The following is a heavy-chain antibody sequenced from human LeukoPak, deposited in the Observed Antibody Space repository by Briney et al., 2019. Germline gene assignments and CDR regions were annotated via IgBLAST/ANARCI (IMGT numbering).Heavy chain of an antibody. V-gene: IGHV3-7*01. CDR1: GFTFNTFW. J-gene: IGHJ4*02. D-gene: IGHD6-19*01. CDR3: ARVSYSSGWYNDFDS. CDR2: IRQDGSEK. Sequence: GGSLRLSCAASGFTFNTFWMSWVRQAQGKGLEWVANIRQDGSEKYYVDSVKGRFTISRDNAKNSLYLQMNSLRVEDTAVYYCARVSYSSGWYNDFDSWGQGTLVTVSS.